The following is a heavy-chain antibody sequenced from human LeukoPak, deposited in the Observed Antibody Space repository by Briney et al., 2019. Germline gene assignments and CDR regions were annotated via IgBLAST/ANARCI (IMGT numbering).Heavy chain of an antibody. CDR3: ARLGEIGYFDY. Sequence: PSETLSLTCTVSGGSISSYFWSWIRQPPGKGLEWIGYIYYSGSTNYNPSLKSRVTISVDTSKNQFSLKLSSVTAADTAVYYCARLGEIGYFDYWGQGTLVTVSS. J-gene: IGHJ4*02. D-gene: IGHD3-10*01. CDR1: GGSISSYF. CDR2: IYYSGST. V-gene: IGHV4-59*01.